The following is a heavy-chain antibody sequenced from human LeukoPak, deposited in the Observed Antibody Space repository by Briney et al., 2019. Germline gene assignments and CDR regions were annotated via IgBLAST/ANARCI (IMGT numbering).Heavy chain of an antibody. D-gene: IGHD4/OR15-4a*01. CDR1: GGSISSSSYY. V-gene: IGHV4-39*07. CDR2: IYYSGST. Sequence: SETLSLTCTVSGGSISSSSYYWGWIRQPPGKGLEWIGSIYYSGSTYYNPSLKSRVTISVDTSKNQFSLKLSSVTAADTAVYYCARELLTAELDYWGQGTLVTVSS. J-gene: IGHJ4*02. CDR3: ARELLTAELDY.